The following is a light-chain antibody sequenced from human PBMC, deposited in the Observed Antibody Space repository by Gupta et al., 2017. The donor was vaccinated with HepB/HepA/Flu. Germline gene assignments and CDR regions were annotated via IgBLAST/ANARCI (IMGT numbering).Light chain of an antibody. CDR1: GLGDKA. CDR3: QAWGSITVV. Sequence: SDELTQTPSVSVSPGQTASMTCSGDGLGDKAVCWYQQRPGQSPVLVISQADKRPSGIPERFSGSKSGNTATLTISGTQTTDEADYYCQAWGSITVVFGGGTRLTVL. V-gene: IGLV3-1*01. J-gene: IGLJ2*01. CDR2: QAD.